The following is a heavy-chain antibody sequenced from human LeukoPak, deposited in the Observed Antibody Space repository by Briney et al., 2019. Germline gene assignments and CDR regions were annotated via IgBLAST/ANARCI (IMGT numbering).Heavy chain of an antibody. CDR2: ISSSSSYI. J-gene: IGHJ4*02. CDR1: GFTFSSYS. Sequence: GGSLRLSCAASGFTFSSYSMNWVRQAPGKGLEWVSSISSSSSYIYYADSVKGRFTISRDNAKNSLYLQMNSLRAEDTAVYYCARELTNYYYDSSGNFDYWGQGTLVTVSS. CDR3: ARELTNYYYDSSGNFDY. V-gene: IGHV3-21*01. D-gene: IGHD3-22*01.